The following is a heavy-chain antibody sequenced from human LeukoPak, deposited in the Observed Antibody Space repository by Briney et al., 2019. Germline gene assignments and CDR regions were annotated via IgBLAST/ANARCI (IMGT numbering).Heavy chain of an antibody. D-gene: IGHD5-12*01. V-gene: IGHV5-10-1*01. CDR3: ARLLGGYSGYGGDY. CDR1: GYSFTSYW. Sequence: GESLKISCKGSGYSFTSYWISWVRQMPGKGLEWMGRIDPRDSDTNYTPSFQGNVTISADKSIRTAYLQWSSLKASDTAMYYCARLLGGYSGYGGDYWGQGALVTVSS. J-gene: IGHJ4*02. CDR2: IDPRDSDT.